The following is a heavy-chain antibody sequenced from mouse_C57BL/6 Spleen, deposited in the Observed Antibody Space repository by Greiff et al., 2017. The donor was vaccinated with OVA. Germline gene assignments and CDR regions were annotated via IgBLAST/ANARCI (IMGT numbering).Heavy chain of an antibody. CDR1: GYSFTDYY. Sequence: EVQLQQSGPELVKPGASVKISCKASGYSFTDYYMNWVKQSTGKSLEWIGVINPNDGTTSYNQKFKGKATLTVDQSSSTAYMQLNSLTSEDSAVYDCARRAMNGYYPMDDWGKGTSVTVSS. V-gene: IGHV1-39*01. D-gene: IGHD3-3*01. CDR3: ARRAMNGYYPMDD. CDR2: INPNDGTT. J-gene: IGHJ4*01.